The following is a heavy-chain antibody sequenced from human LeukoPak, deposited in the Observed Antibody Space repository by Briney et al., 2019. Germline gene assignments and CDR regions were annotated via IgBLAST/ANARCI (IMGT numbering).Heavy chain of an antibody. D-gene: IGHD2-2*01. J-gene: IGHJ4*02. CDR2: INSDGSST. CDR1: GFTFSNYM. V-gene: IGHV3-74*01. Sequence: GGSLRLSCAASGFTFSNYMMHWVRQAPGKGLVWVSRINSDGSSTSYADSVKGRFTISRDNAKNTLYLQMNSLRAEDTAVYYCARELVVPAANYWGQGTLVTVSS. CDR3: ARELVVPAANY.